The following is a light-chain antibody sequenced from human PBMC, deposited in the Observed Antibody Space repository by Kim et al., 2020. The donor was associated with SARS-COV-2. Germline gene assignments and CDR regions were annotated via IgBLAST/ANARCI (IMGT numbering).Light chain of an antibody. CDR2: YDS. CDR1: NIGSKS. CDR3: QVWDSSSAHPV. V-gene: IGLV3-21*04. J-gene: IGLJ3*02. Sequence: SYELTQPPSVSVAPGKTARITCGGNNIGSKSVHWYQQKPGQAPVLVIYYDSDRTSGIPERFSGSNSGNTATLTISRVEAGDEADYYCQVWDSSSAHPVFGGGTQLTV.